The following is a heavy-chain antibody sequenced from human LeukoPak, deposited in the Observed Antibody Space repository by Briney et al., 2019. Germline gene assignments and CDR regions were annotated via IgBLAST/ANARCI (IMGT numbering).Heavy chain of an antibody. CDR2: IYYSGST. CDR3: ARHFTKTVAGPYFDY. J-gene: IGHJ4*02. CDR1: GGSLSSYY. D-gene: IGHD6-19*01. Sequence: SETLSLTCTVSGGSLSSYYWSWIRQPPGKGLGWVGSIYYSGSTNYNPSLMSLVTISVDTSKNQFSLKLRPVTTAASHLYYWARHFTKTVAGPYFDYWGQGTLVTVSS. V-gene: IGHV4-59*08.